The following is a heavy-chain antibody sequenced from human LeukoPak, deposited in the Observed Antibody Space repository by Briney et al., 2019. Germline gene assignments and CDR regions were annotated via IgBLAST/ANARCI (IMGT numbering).Heavy chain of an antibody. D-gene: IGHD2-21*01. CDR2: ISGSGGST. J-gene: IGHJ4*02. CDR1: GFTFSSYA. CDR3: ANHLWGVVIATNDY. Sequence: GGSLRLSCAASGFTFSSYAMSWVRQAPGKGLEWVLAISGSGGSTYYADSVKGRFTISRDNSKNTLYLQMNSLRAEDTAVYYCANHLWGVVIATNDYWGQGTLVTVSS. V-gene: IGHV3-23*01.